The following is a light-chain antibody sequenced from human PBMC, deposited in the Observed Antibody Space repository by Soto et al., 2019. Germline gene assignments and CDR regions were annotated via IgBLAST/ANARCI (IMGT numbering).Light chain of an antibody. V-gene: IGKV3-15*01. Sequence: EIVMTQSPATLSVSPGERATLSCRASQSVSSNLAWYQQKPGQAPRLLIYGASTRATGIAARFSGSGSGTEVTLTISSLQSADFAVYYCQQYDTWPGFTFGPGTKVDIK. CDR2: GAS. CDR3: QQYDTWPGFT. J-gene: IGKJ3*01. CDR1: QSVSSN.